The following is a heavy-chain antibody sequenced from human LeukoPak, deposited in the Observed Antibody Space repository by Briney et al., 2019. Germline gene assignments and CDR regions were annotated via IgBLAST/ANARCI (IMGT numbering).Heavy chain of an antibody. D-gene: IGHD2-15*01. V-gene: IGHV4-4*02. CDR2: IYHSGST. Sequence: KPSGTLSLTCAVSGGSISSTNWWSWVRQPPGKGLEWIGEIYHSGSTNYNPSLRSRVTISVDKSKNQFSLKLSSVTAADTAVYYCARGCSGGSCDLQHWGQGTLVTVSS. J-gene: IGHJ1*01. CDR1: GGSISSTNW. CDR3: ARGCSGGSCDLQH.